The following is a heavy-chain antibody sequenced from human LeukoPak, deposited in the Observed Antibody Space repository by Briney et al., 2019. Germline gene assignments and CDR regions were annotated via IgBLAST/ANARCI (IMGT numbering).Heavy chain of an antibody. J-gene: IGHJ4*02. CDR3: ARDRRGDGYAGY. D-gene: IGHD5-12*01. CDR1: GGTFSSYA. Sequence: SVKVSCKASGGTFSSYAISWVRQAPGQGLEWMGGIIPIFGTANYAQKFQGRVTITADESTSTAYMELSSLRSEDTDVYYCARDRRGDGYAGYWGQGTLVTVSS. CDR2: IIPIFGTA. V-gene: IGHV1-69*13.